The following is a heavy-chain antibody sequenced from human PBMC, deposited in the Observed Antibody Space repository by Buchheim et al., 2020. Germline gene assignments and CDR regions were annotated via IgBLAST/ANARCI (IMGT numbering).Heavy chain of an antibody. D-gene: IGHD2-15*01. CDR2: INPSGGST. V-gene: IGHV1-46*01. Sequence: QVQLVQSGAEVKKPGPSVKVSCKASGYTFTSYYMHWVRQAPGQGLEWMGMINPSGGSTTYAQKLQGRVTMTRDTSTSTAYMELSSRRSEDTAVYYCARMSAATDYYYGMDVWGQGTT. J-gene: IGHJ6*02. CDR3: ARMSAATDYYYGMDV. CDR1: GYTFTSYY.